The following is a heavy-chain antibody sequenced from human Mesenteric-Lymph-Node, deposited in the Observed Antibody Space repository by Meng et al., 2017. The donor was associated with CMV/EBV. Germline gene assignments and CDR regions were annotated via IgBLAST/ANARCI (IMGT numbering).Heavy chain of an antibody. J-gene: IGHJ4*02. V-gene: IGHV4-39*07. CDR1: GGSISSSSYY. Sequence: QLQLQEPGPGLGKPSETLSLTCTASGGSISSSSYYWGWIRQPPGKGLEWIGSIYYSGSTYYNPSLKSRVTISVDTSKNQFSLKLSSVTAADTAVYYCARDGDYYDSSGYNPFDYWGQGTLVTVSS. D-gene: IGHD3-22*01. CDR3: ARDGDYYDSSGYNPFDY. CDR2: IYYSGST.